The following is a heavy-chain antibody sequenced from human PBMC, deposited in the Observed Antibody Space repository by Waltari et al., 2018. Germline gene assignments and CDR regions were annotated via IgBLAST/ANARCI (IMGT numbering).Heavy chain of an antibody. CDR1: GYSISSGYY. J-gene: IGHJ5*02. CDR3: ARAVAVAGTNWFDP. CDR2: IYHSGGT. V-gene: IGHV4-38-2*01. D-gene: IGHD6-19*01. Sequence: QVQLQESGPGLVKPSETLSLTCAVSGYSISSGYYWGWIRQPPGKGLEWIGSIYHSGGTYYNPSLKSRVTISVDTSKNQFSLKLSSVTAADTAVYYCARAVAVAGTNWFDPWGQGTLVTVSS.